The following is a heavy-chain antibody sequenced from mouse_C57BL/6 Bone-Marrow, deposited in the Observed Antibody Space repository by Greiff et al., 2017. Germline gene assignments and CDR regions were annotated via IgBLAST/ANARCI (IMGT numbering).Heavy chain of an antibody. V-gene: IGHV5-15*04. D-gene: IGHD2-4*01. CDR1: GFTFSDYG. J-gene: IGHJ1*03. CDR3: ARHGGLRRGYWYFDV. Sequence: EVKLVESGGGLAQPGGSLKLSCAASGFTFSDYGMAWVRQAPRKGPEWVAFIRNLAYSSYYADTVTGRFTISRGNAKNTLYLEMSSLRYEDTAMYYCARHGGLRRGYWYFDVWGTGTTVTVSS. CDR2: IRNLAYSS.